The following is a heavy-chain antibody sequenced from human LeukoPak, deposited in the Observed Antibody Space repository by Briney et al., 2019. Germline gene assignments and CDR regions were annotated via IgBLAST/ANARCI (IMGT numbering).Heavy chain of an antibody. CDR1: GDSVIGSY. J-gene: IGHJ4*02. D-gene: IGHD3-22*01. CDR3: ARRRYYDSTGYNPTYYFDH. Sequence: SETLSPTCTVSGDSVIGSYWSWIRQAPGKGLEFIGYIYYSVDTDYNPSLKNRVTMSLDLSKKQFSLSLTSVTAADTAVYYCARRRYYDSTGYNPTYYFDHWGQGILVSVSS. CDR2: IYYSVDT. V-gene: IGHV4-59*02.